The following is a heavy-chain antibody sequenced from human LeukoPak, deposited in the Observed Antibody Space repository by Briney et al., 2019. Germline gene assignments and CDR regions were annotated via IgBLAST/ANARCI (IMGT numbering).Heavy chain of an antibody. CDR2: IYYSGST. J-gene: IGHJ4*02. V-gene: IGHV4-59*01. Sequence: PSETLSLTCAVSGGSISSYYWSWIRQPPGKGLEWIGYIYYSGSTNYNPSLKSRVTISVDTSKNQFSLKLSSVTAADTAVYYCARPDTAMVVHWGQGTLVTVSS. CDR1: GGSISSYY. D-gene: IGHD5-18*01. CDR3: ARPDTAMVVH.